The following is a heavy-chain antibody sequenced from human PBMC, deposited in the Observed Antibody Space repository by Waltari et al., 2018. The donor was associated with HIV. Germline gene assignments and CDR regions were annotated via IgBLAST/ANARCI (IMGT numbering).Heavy chain of an antibody. CDR1: GFTLTNAW. Sequence: EVQLVESGGGLVKPGASLRISCAASGFTLTNAWMSWVRQAPGKGLEWVGRIKSEDDGGTTDYAAPVKGRFTISRDDSKNALYLQMNSLKTEDTALYYCTSTGGGITDYWGQGTLVTVSS. CDR2: IKSEDDGGTT. V-gene: IGHV3-15*01. J-gene: IGHJ4*02. CDR3: TSTGGGITDY. D-gene: IGHD2-15*01.